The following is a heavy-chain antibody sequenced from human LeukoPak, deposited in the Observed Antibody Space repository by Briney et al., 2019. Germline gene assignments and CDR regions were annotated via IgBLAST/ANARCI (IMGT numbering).Heavy chain of an antibody. D-gene: IGHD3-3*01. CDR3: AQHRGLFGVTEFFDS. J-gene: IGHJ4*02. CDR1: GLTFNNAA. CDR2: ISGRGRST. Sequence: GGSLTLSCAASGLTFNNAAMSWVRQAQGKGLEWVSSISGRGRSTYYADTVKGRFIISRDNSKKILYLQMNSLRAEDTALYYCAQHRGLFGVTEFFDSWGQGTLVIVSS. V-gene: IGHV3-23*01.